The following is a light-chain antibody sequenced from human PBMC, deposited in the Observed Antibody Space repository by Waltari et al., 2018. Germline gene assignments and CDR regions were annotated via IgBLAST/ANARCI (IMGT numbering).Light chain of an antibody. CDR1: QSISSY. V-gene: IGKV3-11*01. J-gene: IGKJ2*01. Sequence: EIVLTQSPATLSLSPGEGATLPCRASQSISSYLAWYQQKLGQAPRLRIYAASNRATGIPARFSGGGSGTDFTLTISNVEPEDFAVYYCQQRSTWPPYTFGQGTKLEIK. CDR3: QQRSTWPPYT. CDR2: AAS.